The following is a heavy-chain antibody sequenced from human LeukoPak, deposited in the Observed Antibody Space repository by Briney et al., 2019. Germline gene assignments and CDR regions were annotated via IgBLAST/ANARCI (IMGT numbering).Heavy chain of an antibody. CDR2: IYSGGST. J-gene: IGHJ4*02. CDR1: GFTVSSNY. V-gene: IGHV3-53*01. Sequence: GGSLRLSCAASGFTVSSNYMSWVRQAPGKGLEWVSVIYSGGSTYYADSVRGRFTISRDNSKNTLYLQMNSLGAEDTAVYYCAREGYSSGWPDYWGQGTLVTVSS. CDR3: AREGYSSGWPDY. D-gene: IGHD6-19*01.